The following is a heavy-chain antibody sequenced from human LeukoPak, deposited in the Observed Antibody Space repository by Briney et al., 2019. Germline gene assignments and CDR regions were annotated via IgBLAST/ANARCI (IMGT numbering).Heavy chain of an antibody. CDR2: ISWNSGSI. V-gene: IGHV3-9*01. CDR1: GFTFSSYA. D-gene: IGHD1-26*01. Sequence: PGGSLRLSCAASGFTFSSYAMSWVRQAPGKGLEWVSGISWNSGSIGYADSVKGRFTISRDNAKNSLYLQMNSLRAEDTALYYCAKLGSGSYHFDYWGQGTLVTVSP. J-gene: IGHJ4*02. CDR3: AKLGSGSYHFDY.